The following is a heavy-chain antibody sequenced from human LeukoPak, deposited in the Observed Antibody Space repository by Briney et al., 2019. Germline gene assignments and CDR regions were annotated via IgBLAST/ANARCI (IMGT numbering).Heavy chain of an antibody. CDR3: ARAVHKKRTIVTYYFDY. Sequence: PGGSLRLSCAASGFTFSSYAMSWVRQAPGKGLEWVSAISGSGGSTYYADSVKGRFTISRDNSKNTLYLQINSLRAEDTAVYYCARAVHKKRTIVTYYFDYWGQGTLVTVSS. J-gene: IGHJ4*02. V-gene: IGHV3-23*01. CDR2: ISGSGGST. CDR1: GFTFSSYA. D-gene: IGHD3-16*02.